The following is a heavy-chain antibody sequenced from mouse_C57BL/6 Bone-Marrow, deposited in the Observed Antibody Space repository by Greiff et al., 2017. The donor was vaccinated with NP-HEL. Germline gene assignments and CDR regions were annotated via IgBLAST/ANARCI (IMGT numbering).Heavy chain of an antibody. CDR2: IYPGSGST. Sequence: QVQLQQSGAELVKPGASVKMSCKASGYTFTSYWITWVKQRPGQGLERIGDIYPGSGSTNYNEKFKSKATLTVDTSSSTAYMQLSSLTSEDSAVYYCARGLLRAMDYWGQGTSVTVSS. V-gene: IGHV1-55*01. CDR1: GYTFTSYW. J-gene: IGHJ4*01. CDR3: ARGLLRAMDY. D-gene: IGHD2-3*01.